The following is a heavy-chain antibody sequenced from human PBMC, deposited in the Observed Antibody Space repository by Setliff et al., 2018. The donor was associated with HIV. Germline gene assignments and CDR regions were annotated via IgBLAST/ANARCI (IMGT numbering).Heavy chain of an antibody. J-gene: IGHJ3*02. V-gene: IGHV4-31*03. Sequence: SETLSLTCTVSGGSISSGGYYWSWIRQHPGKGLEWIGYIYYSGRTYHNPSLKSRVTISVDTSKNQFSLRLSSVTAADTAVYYCARRSAMIIMALDAFDIWGQGTMVAVSS. CDR2: IYYSGRT. D-gene: IGHD3-22*01. CDR1: GGSISSGGYY. CDR3: ARRSAMIIMALDAFDI.